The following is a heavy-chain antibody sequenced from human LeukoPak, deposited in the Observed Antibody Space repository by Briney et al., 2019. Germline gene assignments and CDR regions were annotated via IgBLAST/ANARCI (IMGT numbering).Heavy chain of an antibody. CDR3: AGHHPRNTVDF. V-gene: IGHV4-59*08. J-gene: IGHJ4*02. D-gene: IGHD2/OR15-2a*01. CDR2: ISDIGSI. CDR1: GFTFDDYA. Sequence: PGGSLRLSCAASGFTFDDYAMHWVRQAPGKGLEWIAYISDIGSINYNPSLKSRVTISLDTSKNQFSLKLSSVTAADTAVYYCAGHHPRNTVDFWGQGTLVTVSS.